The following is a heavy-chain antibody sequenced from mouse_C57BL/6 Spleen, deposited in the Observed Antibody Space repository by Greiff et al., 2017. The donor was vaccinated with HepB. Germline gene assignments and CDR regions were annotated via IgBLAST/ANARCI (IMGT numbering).Heavy chain of an antibody. CDR3: VRDHYYGSSNWYFDV. J-gene: IGHJ1*03. Sequence: EVQRVESGGGLVQPKGSLKLSCAASGFTFNTYAMHWVRQAPGKGLEWVARIRSKSSNYATYYADSVKDRFTISRDDSQSMLYLQMNNLKTEDTAMYYCVRDHYYGSSNWYFDVWGTGTTVTVSS. D-gene: IGHD1-1*01. CDR1: GFTFNTYA. CDR2: IRSKSSNYAT. V-gene: IGHV10-3*01.